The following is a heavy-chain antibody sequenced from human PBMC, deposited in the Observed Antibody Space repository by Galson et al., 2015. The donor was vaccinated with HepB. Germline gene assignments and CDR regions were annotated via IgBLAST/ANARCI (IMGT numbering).Heavy chain of an antibody. D-gene: IGHD2-21*01. CDR1: GFTFSSYW. CDR3: AREPRAGAYYSDY. V-gene: IGHV3-7*03. CDR2: IKEDGSVK. Sequence: SLRLSCAASGFTFSSYWMTWVRQAPGKGLEWVANIKEDGSVKYHVDSVQGRFTISRDNAKNSLYLQMNSLRAEDTAVYYCAREPRAGAYYSDYWGQGTLVTVSS. J-gene: IGHJ4*02.